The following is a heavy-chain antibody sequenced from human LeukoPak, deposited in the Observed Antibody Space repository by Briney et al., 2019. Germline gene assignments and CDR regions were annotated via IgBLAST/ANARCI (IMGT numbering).Heavy chain of an antibody. Sequence: GESLKISCKGSGYSFTDYWIGWVRQMPGKGLEWMGIIYPGDSDTRYSPSFRGQVTISADKSISTAYLQWRSLKASDTAMYYRARASGDFWSGYTFDYWGQGTLVTVSS. V-gene: IGHV5-51*01. CDR2: IYPGDSDT. CDR3: ARASGDFWSGYTFDY. D-gene: IGHD3-3*01. CDR1: GYSFTDYW. J-gene: IGHJ4*02.